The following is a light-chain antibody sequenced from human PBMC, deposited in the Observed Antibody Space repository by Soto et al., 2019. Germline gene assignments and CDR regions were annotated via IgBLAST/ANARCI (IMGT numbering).Light chain of an antibody. CDR2: EVS. Sequence: QSVLTQPASVSGSPGQSITISCTGTSNDIGGYNYVSWYQQHLGKAPKLMIYEVSNRPSGISNRFSASKSGNAASLTISGLQAEDEADYYCSSYTTSITYVFGTGTKPTVL. V-gene: IGLV2-14*01. CDR3: SSYTTSITYV. J-gene: IGLJ1*01. CDR1: SNDIGGYNY.